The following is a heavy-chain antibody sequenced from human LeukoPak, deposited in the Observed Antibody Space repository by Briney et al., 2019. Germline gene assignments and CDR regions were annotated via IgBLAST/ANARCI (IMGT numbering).Heavy chain of an antibody. D-gene: IGHD3-22*01. CDR1: GFTFSSYS. CDR3: ARALNYYDSSGYYYSLDY. CDR2: ISSSSTI. V-gene: IGHV3-48*01. J-gene: IGHJ4*02. Sequence: PGGSLRLSCAASGFTFSSYSMNWVRQAPGRGLEWVSYISSSSTIYYADSVKGRFTISRDNAKDSLYLQMNSLRAEDTAVYYCARALNYYDSSGYYYSLDYWGQGTLVTVSS.